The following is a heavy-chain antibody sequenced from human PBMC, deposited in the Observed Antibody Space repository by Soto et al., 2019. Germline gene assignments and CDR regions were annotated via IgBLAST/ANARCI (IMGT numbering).Heavy chain of an antibody. D-gene: IGHD3-9*01. CDR1: GVVFCGYY. CDR3: ARIPYYDILTGPRWGGNAFDI. V-gene: IGHV4-34*01. J-gene: IGHJ3*02. CDR2: INHSGST. Sequence: PTETVSLTYSVYGVVFCGYYWSRIRQLPGKGLEWIGEINHSGSTNYNPSLKSRVTISVDTSKNQFSLKLSSVTAADTAVYYCARIPYYDILTGPRWGGNAFDIWGQGTMVT.